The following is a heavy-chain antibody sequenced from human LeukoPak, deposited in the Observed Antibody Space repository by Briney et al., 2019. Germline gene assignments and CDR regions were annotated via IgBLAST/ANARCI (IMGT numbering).Heavy chain of an antibody. Sequence: SVKVSCKASGGTFSSYAISWVRQAPGQGLEWMGGIIPIFGTANYAQKFQGRVTITADESTSTAYMELSSLRSEDTAVYYCARRRRDGDFGVAFFDYWGQGTLVTVSS. CDR3: ARRRRDGDFGVAFFDY. CDR1: GGTFSSYA. CDR2: IIPIFGTA. J-gene: IGHJ4*02. D-gene: IGHD3-3*01. V-gene: IGHV1-69*13.